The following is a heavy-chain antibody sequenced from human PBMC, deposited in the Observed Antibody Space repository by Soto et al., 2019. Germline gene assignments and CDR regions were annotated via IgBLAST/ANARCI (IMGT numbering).Heavy chain of an antibody. J-gene: IGHJ6*02. CDR2: ICPGYSNI. D-gene: IGHD2-2*01. CDR1: GYIFTDHC. CDR3: ARHERYCISTSCYSRYYYYGMDV. V-gene: IGHV5-51*01. Sequence: GESLKISCKGSGYIFTDHCIVGVRQMAGKGLERVGIICPGYSNIIYSPSVQGQATISADMSISTAYLQWSSLKASDTAMYYCARHERYCISTSCYSRYYYYGMDVWGQGTTVTVSS.